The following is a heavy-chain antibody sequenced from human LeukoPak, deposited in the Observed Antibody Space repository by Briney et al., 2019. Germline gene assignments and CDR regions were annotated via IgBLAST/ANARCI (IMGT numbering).Heavy chain of an antibody. CDR2: ISYDGSNK. CDR1: GFTFSSYA. Sequence: GRSLRLSCAASGFTFSSYAMHWVRQAPGKGLEWVAVISYDGSNKYYADSVKGRFTISRDNSKNTLYLQMNSLRAEDTAVYYCARTSSSSVFYFDYWGQGTLVTVSS. V-gene: IGHV3-30*04. J-gene: IGHJ4*02. CDR3: ARTSSSSVFYFDY. D-gene: IGHD6-6*01.